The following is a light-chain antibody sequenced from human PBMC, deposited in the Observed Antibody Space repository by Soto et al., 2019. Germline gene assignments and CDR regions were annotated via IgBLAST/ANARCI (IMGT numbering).Light chain of an antibody. CDR1: QDIGIS. J-gene: IGKJ1*01. CDR3: QQYNSYPRT. V-gene: IGKV1-16*01. Sequence: DIQMTQSPSSLSVSVGDRVTITCRASQDIGISLGWFQQKPGKAPKSLIYAASTLQVGVPSRFSSSGSGTDFILTISSLQPEDFATYYCQQYNSYPRTFGQGTKVEIK. CDR2: AAS.